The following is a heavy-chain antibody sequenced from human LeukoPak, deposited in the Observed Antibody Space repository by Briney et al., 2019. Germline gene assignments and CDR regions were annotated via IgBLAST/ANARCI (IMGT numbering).Heavy chain of an antibody. CDR1: GFTFSSYA. J-gene: IGHJ4*02. Sequence: QSGGSLRLSCATSGFTFSSYAMSWVRQAPGKGLEWVSAISGSGGSTYYADSVKGRFTISRDNSKNTLYLQMNSLRAEDTAVYYCAKGHCSGGSCLLVDYWGQGTLVTVSS. CDR2: ISGSGGST. V-gene: IGHV3-23*01. D-gene: IGHD2-15*01. CDR3: AKGHCSGGSCLLVDY.